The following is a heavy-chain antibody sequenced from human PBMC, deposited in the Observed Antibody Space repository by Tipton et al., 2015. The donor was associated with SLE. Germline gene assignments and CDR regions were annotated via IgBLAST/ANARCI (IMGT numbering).Heavy chain of an antibody. Sequence: TLSLTCTVSGGSISSGSYYWSWIRQPPGKGLEWIGYIYYSGSTYYNPSLKSRVTISVDTSKNQFSLKLSSVTAADTAVYYCARATVTTLYFDYWGQGTLVTVSS. J-gene: IGHJ4*02. D-gene: IGHD4-11*01. CDR2: IYYSGST. CDR1: GGSISSGSYY. CDR3: ARATVTTLYFDY. V-gene: IGHV4-30-4*01.